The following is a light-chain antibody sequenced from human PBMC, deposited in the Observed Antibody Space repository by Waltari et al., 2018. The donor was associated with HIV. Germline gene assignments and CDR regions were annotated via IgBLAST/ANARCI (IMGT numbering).Light chain of an antibody. V-gene: IGLV2-14*01. CDR2: EVS. J-gene: IGLJ3*02. Sequence: QSALTQPASGSGSPGQPITISCTGTSNALLNYNSVSWYHHHPGKAPKVIIYEVSKRPSGVSSRFSGSISANTASLTISGLQAEDEADYFCTSYISSSSPVFGGGTKVTVL. CDR3: TSYISSSSPV. CDR1: SNALLNYNS.